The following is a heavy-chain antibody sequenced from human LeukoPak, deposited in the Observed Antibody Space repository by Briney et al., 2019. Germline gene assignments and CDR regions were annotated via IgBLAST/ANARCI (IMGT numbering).Heavy chain of an antibody. D-gene: IGHD3-22*01. CDR3: ARAAYDSSGYLTL. Sequence: GGSLRLSCSVFGFTFSSYTMHWVRQTPGKGLEFISTISGDERCTNYADSVKGRFTISRDNSKNTLFLQMNSLRAEDTAVYYCARAAYDSSGYLTLWGRGTLVTVSS. V-gene: IGHV3-64*04. CDR1: GFTFSSYT. CDR2: ISGDERCT. J-gene: IGHJ4*02.